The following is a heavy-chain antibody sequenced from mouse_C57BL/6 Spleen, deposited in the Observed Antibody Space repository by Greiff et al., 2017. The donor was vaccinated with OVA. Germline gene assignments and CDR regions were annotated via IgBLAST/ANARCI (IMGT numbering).Heavy chain of an antibody. CDR2: IYPGDGDT. J-gene: IGHJ4*01. D-gene: IGHD1-1*01. Sequence: VQLQQSGAELVKPGASVKISCKASGYAFSSYWMNWVKQRPGKGLEWIGQIYPGDGDTNYNGKFKGKATLTADKSSSTAYMQLSSLTSEDSAVYFCARSTYGSSPYYAMDYWGQGTSVTVSS. CDR3: ARSTYGSSPYYAMDY. CDR1: GYAFSSYW. V-gene: IGHV1-80*01.